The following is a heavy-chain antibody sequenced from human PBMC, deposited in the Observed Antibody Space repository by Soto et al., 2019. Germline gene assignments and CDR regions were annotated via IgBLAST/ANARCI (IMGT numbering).Heavy chain of an antibody. CDR1: GFSLSTSGVG. V-gene: IGHV2-5*01. Sequence: SGPTLVNPTQTLTLACTFSGFSLSTSGVGVGWIRQPPGKALEWLALIYWNDDKRYSPSLKSRLTITKDTSKNQVVLTMTNMDTVDTATYYCAHSFYNCNYRGYFDYWGQGTLVTVSS. J-gene: IGHJ4*02. CDR2: IYWNDDK. CDR3: AHSFYNCNYRGYFDY. D-gene: IGHD1-7*01.